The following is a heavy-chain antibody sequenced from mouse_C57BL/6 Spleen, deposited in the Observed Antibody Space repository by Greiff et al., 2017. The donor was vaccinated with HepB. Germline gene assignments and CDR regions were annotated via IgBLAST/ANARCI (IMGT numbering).Heavy chain of an antibody. J-gene: IGHJ2*01. CDR1: GYAFSSSW. Sequence: VQLQQSGPELVKPGASVKISCKASGYAFSSSWMNWVKQRPGKGLEWIGRIYPGDGDTNYNGKFKGKATLTADKSSSTAYMQLSSLTSEASAVSVCARREESATYFDYWGQGTTLTVSS. CDR3: ARREESATYFDY. CDR2: IYPGDGDT. V-gene: IGHV1-82*01.